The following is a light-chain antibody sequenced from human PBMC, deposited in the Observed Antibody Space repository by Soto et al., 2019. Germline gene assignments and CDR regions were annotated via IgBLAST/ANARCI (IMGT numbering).Light chain of an antibody. Sequence: QSVLTQPPSVSAAPGQRVTISCSGSGSNIGNNYVSWYQQLPGTAPKLLIYDNNKRPSGVPDRFSGSISGTSATLGITGLQTGDEADYYCGTWDSSLTASVFGGGTQLTVL. CDR1: GSNIGNNY. CDR3: GTWDSSLTASV. V-gene: IGLV1-51*01. J-gene: IGLJ7*01. CDR2: DNN.